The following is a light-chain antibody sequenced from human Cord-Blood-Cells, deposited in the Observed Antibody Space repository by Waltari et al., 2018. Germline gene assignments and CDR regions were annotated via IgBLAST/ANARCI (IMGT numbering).Light chain of an antibody. CDR1: QSVSSSY. Sequence: EIVLTQSPGTLSLSPGERATLSCRASQSVSSSYLAWYQQKPGQAPRLLIYGASSRATGIPDRFSASGSGTDFTLTISRLEPEDFAVYYCQQNGSSPDTFGQGTKLEIK. CDR3: QQNGSSPDT. J-gene: IGKJ2*01. CDR2: GAS. V-gene: IGKV3-20*01.